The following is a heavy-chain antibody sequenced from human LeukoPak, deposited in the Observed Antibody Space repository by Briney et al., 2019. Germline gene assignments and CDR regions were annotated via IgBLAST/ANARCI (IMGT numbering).Heavy chain of an antibody. D-gene: IGHD2-15*01. V-gene: IGHV1-24*01. CDR1: GYTLTELS. Sequence: ASVKVSCKVSGYTLTELSMHWVRQAPGKGLEWMGGFDPEDGETIYAQKFQGRVTMTEDTSTDTAYMELSSLRSEDTAVYYCATDGDCSGGSCYAFDIWGQGTMVTVSS. CDR2: FDPEDGET. J-gene: IGHJ3*02. CDR3: ATDGDCSGGSCYAFDI.